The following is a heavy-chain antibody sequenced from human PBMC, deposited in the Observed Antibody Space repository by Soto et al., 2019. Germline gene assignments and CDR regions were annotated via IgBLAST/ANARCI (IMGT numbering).Heavy chain of an antibody. CDR3: ARGLISSYYYYGMDV. V-gene: IGHV1-69*02. J-gene: IGHJ6*02. D-gene: IGHD2-21*01. CDR2: IIPILGIA. CDR1: GGTFSSYT. Sequence: QVQLVQSEAEVKKPGSSVKVSCKASGGTFSSYTISWVRQAPGQGLEWMGRIIPILGIANYAQKFQGRVTITANKATSTAYRELSSGRSENTAVYYCARGLISSYYYYGMDVCIQGNTFTVSS.